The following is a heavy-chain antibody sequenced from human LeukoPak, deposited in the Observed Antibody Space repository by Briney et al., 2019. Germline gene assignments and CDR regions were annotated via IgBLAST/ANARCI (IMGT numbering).Heavy chain of an antibody. Sequence: GRSLRLSCAASGFTFSNYTMHWVRQAPGKGLEWVAVIFYDAINKYYADSVKGRFTISRDNSKNTLFLQMNSLRAEDAAVYYCAKEPTFGVRGVNDAFDVWGQGTMVIVSS. V-gene: IGHV3-30-3*01. CDR2: IFYDAINK. J-gene: IGHJ3*01. CDR1: GFTFSNYT. CDR3: AKEPTFGVRGVNDAFDV. D-gene: IGHD3-10*01.